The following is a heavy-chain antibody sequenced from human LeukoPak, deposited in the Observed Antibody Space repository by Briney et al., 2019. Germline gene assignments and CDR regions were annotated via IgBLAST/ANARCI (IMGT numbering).Heavy chain of an antibody. D-gene: IGHD3-10*01. Sequence: GGSLRLSCAASGFTFSSYGMSWVRQAPGKGLEWVSAISGSGGSTYYADSRKGRFTISRDNAKNSLYLQMNSLRAEDTAVYYCASPITMVRGVSFDYWGQGTLVTVSS. J-gene: IGHJ4*02. CDR2: ISGSGGST. V-gene: IGHV3-23*01. CDR1: GFTFSSYG. CDR3: ASPITMVRGVSFDY.